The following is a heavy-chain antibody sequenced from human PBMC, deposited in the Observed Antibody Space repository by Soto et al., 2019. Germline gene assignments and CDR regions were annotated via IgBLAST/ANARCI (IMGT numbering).Heavy chain of an antibody. V-gene: IGHV1-69*12. CDR2: IMPVFPTP. J-gene: IGHJ6*01. Sequence: QVQLVQSGAEVKKPGSSVKVSCKTSGGTFRTSAISWMRQAPGQELEWMGGIMPVFPTPDYAQKFQGRVTITADESTSTAYMELSSLRSEDTAVYYCARDKDRQQLGGNYYYIMDVWGQGTTVTVSS. CDR1: GGTFRTSA. CDR3: ARDKDRQQLGGNYYYIMDV. D-gene: IGHD3-3*02.